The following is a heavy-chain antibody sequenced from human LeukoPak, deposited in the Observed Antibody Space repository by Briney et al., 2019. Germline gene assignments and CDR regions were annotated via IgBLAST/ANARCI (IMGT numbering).Heavy chain of an antibody. J-gene: IGHJ4*02. CDR3: ARGDGMITFGGVILYD. D-gene: IGHD3-16*02. Sequence: SQTLSLTCTISGGSISSGDYYWSWIRQPPGKGLEWIGYIYYSGSTYYNPSLKSRVTISVDTSKNQFSLKLSSVTAADTAVYYCARGDGMITFGGVILYDWGQGTLVTVSS. CDR1: GGSISSGDYY. CDR2: IYYSGST. V-gene: IGHV4-30-4*01.